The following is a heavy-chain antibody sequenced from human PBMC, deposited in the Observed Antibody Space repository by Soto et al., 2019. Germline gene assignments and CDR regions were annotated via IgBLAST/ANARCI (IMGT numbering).Heavy chain of an antibody. D-gene: IGHD3-9*01. CDR3: ATGYPRYFDWLLSY. CDR1: GYTLTELS. V-gene: IGHV1-24*01. Sequence: ASVKVSCNVSGYTLTELSMHWVRQAPGKGLEWMGGFDPEDGETIYAQKFQGRVTMTEDTSTDTAYMELSSLRSEDTAVYYCATGYPRYFDWLLSYWGQGTLVTVSS. J-gene: IGHJ4*02. CDR2: FDPEDGET.